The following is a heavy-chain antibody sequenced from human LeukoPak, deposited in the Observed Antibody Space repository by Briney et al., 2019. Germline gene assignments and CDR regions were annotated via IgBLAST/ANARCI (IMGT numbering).Heavy chain of an antibody. D-gene: IGHD2-15*01. Sequence: RASVKVSCKASGGTFSSYAISWVRQAPGQGLEWMGGIIPIFGTANYAQKFQGRVTITADEFTSTAYMELSSLRSEDTAVYYCARGDFGYCSGGSCYSGDYWGQGTLVTVSS. CDR2: IIPIFGTA. J-gene: IGHJ4*02. CDR3: ARGDFGYCSGGSCYSGDY. V-gene: IGHV1-69*01. CDR1: GGTFSSYA.